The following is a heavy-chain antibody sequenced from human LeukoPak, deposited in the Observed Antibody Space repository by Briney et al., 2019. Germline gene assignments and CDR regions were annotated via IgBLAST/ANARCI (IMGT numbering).Heavy chain of an antibody. D-gene: IGHD3-22*01. V-gene: IGHV4-4*02. J-gene: IGHJ6*02. CDR3: ARVYDSSGYSSVDYYYGMDV. Sequence: PSGTLSLTCAVFGGSISSSNWWSWVRQPPGKGLEWIGEIYHSGSTNYNPSLKSRVTISVDKSKNQFSLNLSSVTAADTAVYYCARVYDSSGYSSVDYYYGMDVWGQGTTVTVS. CDR2: IYHSGST. CDR1: GGSISSSNW.